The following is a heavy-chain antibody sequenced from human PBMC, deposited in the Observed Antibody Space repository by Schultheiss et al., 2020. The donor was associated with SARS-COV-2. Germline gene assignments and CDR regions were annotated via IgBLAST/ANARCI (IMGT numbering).Heavy chain of an antibody. CDR3: XKXXXXNYXXL. CDR2: INSDGSST. CDR1: GFTFSSHW. J-gene: IGHJ4*02. D-gene: IGHD1-7*01. V-gene: IGHV3-74*01. Sequence: GGSLRLSCAASGFTFSSHWMHWVXXXPXXXLGWXXRINSDGSSTSYADSLKGRFTISRDNAKNSLYLQMNXLXAXXXXXXXXXKXXXXNYXXLWGEGT.